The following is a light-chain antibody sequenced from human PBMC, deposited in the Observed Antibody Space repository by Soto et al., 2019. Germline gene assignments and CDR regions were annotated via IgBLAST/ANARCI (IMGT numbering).Light chain of an antibody. V-gene: IGLV2-8*01. CDR2: QVS. CDR1: SGDVGAYDY. J-gene: IGLJ1*01. Sequence: QSALTQPPSAAGSPGQSVTISCSGTSGDVGAYDYVSWYQQHPGKAPKLIIYQVSKRPSGVPDRFSGSKSGSTASLTVTGLPAADVAAYYSSSHAGSNNFDVFGTGTKLTVL. CDR3: SSHAGSNNFDV.